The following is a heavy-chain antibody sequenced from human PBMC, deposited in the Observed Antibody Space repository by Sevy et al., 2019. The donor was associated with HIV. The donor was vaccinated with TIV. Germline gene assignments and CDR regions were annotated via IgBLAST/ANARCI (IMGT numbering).Heavy chain of an antibody. CDR2: IWSDGSNK. J-gene: IGHJ4*02. CDR1: GLTFSDYG. V-gene: IGHV3-33*01. CDR3: AREERSGTTTSFDY. Sequence: GGCLRLSCAASGLTFSDYGMHWVRQAPGKGLEWVAVIWSDGSNKYYGDSVKGRFTISRDSSKNTRFLQMNSLRVDDTAVYYCAREERSGTTTSFDYWGQGGLVTVSS. D-gene: IGHD1-7*01.